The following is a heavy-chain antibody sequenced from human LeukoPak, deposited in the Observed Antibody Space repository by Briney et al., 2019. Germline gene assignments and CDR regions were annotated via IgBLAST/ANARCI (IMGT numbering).Heavy chain of an antibody. CDR1: GFTFSSYA. CDR2: ISDSGDST. J-gene: IGHJ6*04. V-gene: IGHV3-23*01. Sequence: GGSLRLPCAASGFTFSSYAMSWVRQAPGKGLEWVSGISDSGDSTYHADSVKGRFTISRDNAKNSLYLQMNSLRAEDTAVYYCAELGITMIGGVWGKGTTVTISS. D-gene: IGHD3-10*02. CDR3: AELGITMIGGV.